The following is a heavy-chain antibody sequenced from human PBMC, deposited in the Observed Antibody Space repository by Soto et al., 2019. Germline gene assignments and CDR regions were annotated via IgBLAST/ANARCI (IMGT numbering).Heavy chain of an antibody. CDR2: ISNDGSIQ. J-gene: IGHJ6*02. CDR3: AKDRRDSSGTCSRCFGMDV. CDR1: GFTFSIYC. Sequence: GGSLRLSCSASGFTFSIYCMHWVGQAPGKGLEWVTIISNDGSIQYYGDSVKGRFTVSRDNSKNTLFLEMNSLTAEDTATYYCAKDRRDSSGTCSRCFGMDVWGQGTTVTVSS. V-gene: IGHV3-30*18. D-gene: IGHD3-22*01.